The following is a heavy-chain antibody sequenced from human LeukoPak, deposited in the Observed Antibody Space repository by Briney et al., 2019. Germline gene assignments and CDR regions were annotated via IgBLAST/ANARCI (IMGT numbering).Heavy chain of an antibody. Sequence: ASVKVSCKTSGYTFTGYYLHWVRQAPGQGLEWMGRIDPDSVGTHYAQKFQVRVTVTRDTSITTVYMELSGLTSDDTAVYYCARVPGPYTTSRFDCGGKGTLVTVST. D-gene: IGHD2-2*02. J-gene: IGHJ4*02. V-gene: IGHV1-2*02. CDR3: ARVPGPYTTSRFDC. CDR2: IDPDSVGT. CDR1: GYTFTGYY.